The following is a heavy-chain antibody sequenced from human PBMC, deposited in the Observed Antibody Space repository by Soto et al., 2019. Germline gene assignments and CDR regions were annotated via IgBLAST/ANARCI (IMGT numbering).Heavy chain of an antibody. CDR2: ISAYNGNT. Sequence: ASVKVSCKASGYTFTSYGISWLRQAPGQGLEWMGWISAYNGNTNYAQKLQGRVTMTTDTSTSTAYMELRSLRSDDTAVYYCACRHFDWLSGDYGMDVWGQGTTVTVSS. CDR1: GYTFTSYG. J-gene: IGHJ6*02. V-gene: IGHV1-18*04. CDR3: ACRHFDWLSGDYGMDV. D-gene: IGHD3-9*01.